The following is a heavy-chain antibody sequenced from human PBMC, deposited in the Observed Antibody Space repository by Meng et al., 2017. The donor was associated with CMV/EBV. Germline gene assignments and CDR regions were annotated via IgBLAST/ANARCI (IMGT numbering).Heavy chain of an antibody. CDR3: AKGQVSLSSGMDV. D-gene: IGHD6-6*01. CDR2: IRYDGSNK. CDR1: GFTFSSYG. V-gene: IGHV3-30*02. Sequence: GGSLRLSCAASGFTFSSYGIHWVRQAPGKGLEWVAFIRYDGSNKYYADSVKGRFTISRDNSKNTLYLQMDSLRAEDTAVYYCAKGQVSLSSGMDVWGQGTTVTVSS. J-gene: IGHJ6*02.